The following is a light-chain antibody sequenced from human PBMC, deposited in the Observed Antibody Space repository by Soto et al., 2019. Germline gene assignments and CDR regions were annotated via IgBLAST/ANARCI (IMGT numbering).Light chain of an antibody. CDR3: QQYNSYWT. J-gene: IGKJ1*01. CDR1: QSISSW. Sequence: DIQMTQSPSTLSASVGDRVTITCRASQSISSWLAWYQQKPGKAPKLLIYKASSLESGVPSRLSGSGSGTEFTLTISSLQPDDFATYYCQQYNSYWTFGQGTKVEMK. V-gene: IGKV1-5*03. CDR2: KAS.